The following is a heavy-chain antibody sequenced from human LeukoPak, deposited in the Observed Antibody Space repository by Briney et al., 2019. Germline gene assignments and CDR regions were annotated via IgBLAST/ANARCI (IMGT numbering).Heavy chain of an antibody. J-gene: IGHJ4*02. CDR2: ITAIAGDT. CDR3: VSKGLQLFGELLD. V-gene: IGHV3-23*01. D-gene: IGHD3-10*01. Sequence: PGGSLRLSCGTSGFTLSSYAMSWVRQAPGKGLEWVSLITAIAGDTYYADSVKGRFTISRDNSRNTLYLQMDSLRAEDSAIYYCVSKGLQLFGELLDWGQGTLVTVSS. CDR1: GFTLSSYA.